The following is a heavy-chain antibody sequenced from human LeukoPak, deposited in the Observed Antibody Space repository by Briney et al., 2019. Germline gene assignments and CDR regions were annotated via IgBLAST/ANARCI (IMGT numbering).Heavy chain of an antibody. J-gene: IGHJ2*01. D-gene: IGHD6-19*01. CDR3: ARLIAVAGTYWYFDL. CDR1: GGSISSGGYH. CDR2: IYYSGST. Sequence: SETLSLTCTVSGGSISSGGYHWSWIRQHPGKGLEWIGYIYYSGSTYYNPSLKSRVTISVDTSKNQFSLKLSSVTAADTAVYYCARLIAVAGTYWYFDLWGRGTLVTVSS. V-gene: IGHV4-31*03.